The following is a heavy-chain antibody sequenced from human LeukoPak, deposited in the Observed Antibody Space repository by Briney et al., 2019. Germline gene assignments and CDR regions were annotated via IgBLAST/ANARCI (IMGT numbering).Heavy chain of an antibody. CDR1: GYTFTGYY. Sequence: ASVKVSCKASGYTFTGYYMHWVRQAPGQGLEWMGWINPNSGGTNYAQKFQGRVTMTRDTSISTAYMELSSLRSEDTAVYYCARASRVHMTTVTRGASLWYFDLWGRGTLVTVSS. J-gene: IGHJ2*01. CDR3: ARASRVHMTTVTRGASLWYFDL. D-gene: IGHD4-17*01. V-gene: IGHV1-2*02. CDR2: INPNSGGT.